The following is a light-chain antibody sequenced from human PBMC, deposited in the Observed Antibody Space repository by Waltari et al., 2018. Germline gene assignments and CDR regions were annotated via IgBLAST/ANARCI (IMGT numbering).Light chain of an antibody. V-gene: IGLV6-57*01. CDR2: EDY. CDR1: SGRITGNY. J-gene: IGLJ3*02. Sequence: NFVLTQPHSVSESPAKTLTISSTRRSGRITGNYVHWYQQRPGSSPTTVLLEDYQRASGVPDRFSGSIDTSSNSASLTISGLRPEDEAVYYCQSYDITNRVFGGGTKLTVL. CDR3: QSYDITNRV.